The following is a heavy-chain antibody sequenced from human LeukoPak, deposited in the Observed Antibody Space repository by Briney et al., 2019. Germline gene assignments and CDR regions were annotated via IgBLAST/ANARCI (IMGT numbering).Heavy chain of an antibody. Sequence: SETLSLTRTVSGGSISSGSYYWSWIQQPAGKGLEWIGSIYTSGTTNYNPSLKSRATISVATSKNQFSLKLSALTAADTAVYYCAREPKSHRWLPHKGNAFDIWSQGTMVTVSS. V-gene: IGHV4-61*02. CDR1: GGSISSGSYY. CDR3: AREPKSHRWLPHKGNAFDI. J-gene: IGHJ3*02. CDR2: IYTSGTT. D-gene: IGHD5-24*01.